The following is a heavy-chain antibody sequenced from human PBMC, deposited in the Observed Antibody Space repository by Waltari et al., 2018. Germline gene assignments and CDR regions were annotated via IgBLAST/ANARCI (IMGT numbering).Heavy chain of an antibody. D-gene: IGHD6-19*01. Sequence: EVPLVESGGGLVQLGGSLRLSCAASGFTFSSYWMSWVRQAPGKGLEWVANIKQDGSEKYSVDSVKGRFTISRDNAKNSLSLKMNSLRAEDTAVYFCARLYNTGWYGIDYWGQGTLVTVSS. CDR1: GFTFSSYW. CDR3: ARLYNTGWYGIDY. CDR2: IKQDGSEK. V-gene: IGHV3-7*01. J-gene: IGHJ4*02.